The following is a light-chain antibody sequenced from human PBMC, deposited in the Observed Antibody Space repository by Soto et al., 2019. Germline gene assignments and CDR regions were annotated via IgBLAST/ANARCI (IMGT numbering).Light chain of an antibody. V-gene: IGLV1-40*01. CDR3: QSDDSSLSALDV. CDR1: SSNIGAGYD. Sequence: QSVLTQPPSVSGAPGQRVTISCTGSSSNIGAGYDVHWYQQLPGTAPKLLIYGNSNRPSGVPDRFSGSKSGTSASLSIPGVQAEDEADYYCQSDDSSLSALDVFGTGTKVTV. J-gene: IGLJ1*01. CDR2: GNS.